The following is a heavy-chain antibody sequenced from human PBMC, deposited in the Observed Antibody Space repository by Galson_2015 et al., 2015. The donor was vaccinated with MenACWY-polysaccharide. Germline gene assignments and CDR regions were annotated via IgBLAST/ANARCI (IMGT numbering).Heavy chain of an antibody. J-gene: IGHJ4*02. Sequence: SGAEVKKPGESLKISCKGSGYSFNTYWIGWERQMPGKGLEWVGVISPADSETRYSPSFEGQVTISADRSLSTAYLEWRGLKASDTAMYFCARDHRVLRTSSYPPIYFDYWGQGTLVTVSS. CDR1: GYSFNTYW. D-gene: IGHD2-2*01. V-gene: IGHV5-51*03. CDR2: ISPADSET. CDR3: ARDHRVLRTSSYPPIYFDY.